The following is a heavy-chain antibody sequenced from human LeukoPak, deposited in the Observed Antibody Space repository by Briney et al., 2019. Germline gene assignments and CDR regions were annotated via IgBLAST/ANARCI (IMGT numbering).Heavy chain of an antibody. V-gene: IGHV4-34*01. Sequence: SETLSLTCTVSGGSISSYYWSWIRQPPGEGLEWIGEINHSGSTNYNPSLKSRVTISVDTSKNQFSLKLSSVTAADTAVYYCASGLALDYWRQGTLVAVSS. J-gene: IGHJ4*02. CDR3: ASGLALDY. D-gene: IGHD6-19*01. CDR1: GGSISSYY. CDR2: INHSGST.